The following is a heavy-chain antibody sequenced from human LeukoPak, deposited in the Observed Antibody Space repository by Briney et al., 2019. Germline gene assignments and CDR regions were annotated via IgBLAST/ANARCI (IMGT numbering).Heavy chain of an antibody. V-gene: IGHV3-74*01. CDR2: INTEGSST. J-gene: IGHJ4*02. Sequence: PGGSLRLSCAASGFTFSSYSMNWVRQAPGKGLEWVSRINTEGSSTSYADSVKGRFTISRDNAKNTLYLQMNSLRAEDTAMYYCARDFDRYYFDYWGQGTLVTVSS. CDR3: ARDFDRYYFDY. CDR1: GFTFSSYS. D-gene: IGHD3-9*01.